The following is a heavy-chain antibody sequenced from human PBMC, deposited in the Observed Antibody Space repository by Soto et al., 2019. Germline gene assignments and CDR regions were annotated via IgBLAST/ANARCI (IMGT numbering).Heavy chain of an antibody. J-gene: IGHJ4*02. CDR3: ARGRTRALDY. D-gene: IGHD1-7*01. CDR2: ISTYNGNP. CDR1: GYIFTSQG. V-gene: IGHV1-18*01. Sequence: QMQLVQSGAEVKKPGASVKVSCKASGYIFTSQGISWVRQAPGQGLEWMGWISTYNGNPNYAQKLQGRVTMTTNTSTTTAFLELRSLTSDDTVVYYCARGRTRALDYWGQGTPVIVSS.